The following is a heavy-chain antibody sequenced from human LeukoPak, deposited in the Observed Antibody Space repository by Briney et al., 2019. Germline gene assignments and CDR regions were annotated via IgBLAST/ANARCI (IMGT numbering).Heavy chain of an antibody. CDR3: VKDNVASSCVDCPLGAAFDV. Sequence: PGRPLRLSCAASGFTFEDYAMHWVRQAPGKALEWVSGINWARYIEDYAGSVRGRFTISRDNAKNSLYLQMNSLRPEDTALYYCVKDNVASSCVDCPLGAAFDVWGPGTMVTVSS. V-gene: IGHV3-9*01. CDR1: GFTFEDYA. D-gene: IGHD2-21*01. CDR2: INWARYIE. J-gene: IGHJ3*01.